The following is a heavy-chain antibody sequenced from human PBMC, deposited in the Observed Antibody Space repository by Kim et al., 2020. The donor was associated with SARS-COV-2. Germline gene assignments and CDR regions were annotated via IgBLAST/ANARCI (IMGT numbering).Heavy chain of an antibody. CDR1: GFTFSSYW. CDR2: IKQDGSEK. D-gene: IGHD1-1*01. CDR3: ARGGDVRTTGTRWIEY. V-gene: IGHV3-7*03. Sequence: GGSLRLSCAASGFTFSSYWMSWVRQAPGKGLEWVANIKQDGSEKYYLDSVKGRFSISRDNALNSLYLQMNSLRAEDTAVYYCARGGDVRTTGTRWIEYWGQEPWSPSP. J-gene: IGHJ4*01.